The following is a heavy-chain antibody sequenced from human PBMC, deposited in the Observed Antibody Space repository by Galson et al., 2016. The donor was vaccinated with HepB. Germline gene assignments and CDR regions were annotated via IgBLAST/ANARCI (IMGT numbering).Heavy chain of an antibody. CDR2: IYYSGST. V-gene: IGHV4-61*01. Sequence: ETLSLTCTVSGGSVSSGSYYWSWIRQPPGKGLERIGNIYYSGSTNYNPSLKSRVTISVDTSKNQFSLKLSSVTAADTAVYYCARLSSYGGYWGQGTLVTVSS. D-gene: IGHD5-18*01. J-gene: IGHJ4*02. CDR3: ARLSSYGGY. CDR1: GGSVSSGSYY.